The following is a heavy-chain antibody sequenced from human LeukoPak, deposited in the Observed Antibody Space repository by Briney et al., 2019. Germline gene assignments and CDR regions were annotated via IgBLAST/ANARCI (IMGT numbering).Heavy chain of an antibody. Sequence: GGSLRLSCAASGFSVSNSYISWVRQAPGKGPEWLSIIYSGGNIYYEDSVKGRFTISRDTSWNTVYLQMNSLSTEDTAVYYCARGLSSFGDPFDLWGQGTLVTVSS. CDR2: IYSGGNI. J-gene: IGHJ4*02. CDR1: GFSVSNSY. D-gene: IGHD4-17*01. V-gene: IGHV3-66*01. CDR3: ARGLSSFGDPFDL.